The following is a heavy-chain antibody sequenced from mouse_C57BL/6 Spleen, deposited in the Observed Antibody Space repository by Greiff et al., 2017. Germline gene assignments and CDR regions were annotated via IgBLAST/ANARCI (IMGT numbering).Heavy chain of an antibody. V-gene: IGHV5-6*01. CDR1: GFTFSSYG. CDR2: ISSGGSYT. J-gene: IGHJ2*01. CDR3: ASGTAGDD. D-gene: IGHD3-3*01. Sequence: EVKLVESGGDLVKPGGSLKLSCAASGFTFSSYGMSWVRQTPDKRLEWVATISSGGSYTYYPDSVKGRFTISRDNAKNTLYLQMSSLKSEDTAMYYCASGTAGDDWGQGTTLTVSS.